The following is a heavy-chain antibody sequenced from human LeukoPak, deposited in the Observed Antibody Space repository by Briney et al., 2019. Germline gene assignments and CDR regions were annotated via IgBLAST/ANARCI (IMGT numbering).Heavy chain of an antibody. V-gene: IGHV3-74*01. CDR1: GFTFGTYW. D-gene: IGHD2-2*01. CDR3: AKDEAYCSSTSCYAGGMDV. J-gene: IGHJ6*04. Sequence: GGSLRLSCGASGFTFGTYWMHWVRQAPGKGLVWVSRINSDGSSTGYADSVKGRFTISRDNAKNTLYLQMNSLRAEDTAVYYCAKDEAYCSSTSCYAGGMDVWGKGTTVTISS. CDR2: INSDGSST.